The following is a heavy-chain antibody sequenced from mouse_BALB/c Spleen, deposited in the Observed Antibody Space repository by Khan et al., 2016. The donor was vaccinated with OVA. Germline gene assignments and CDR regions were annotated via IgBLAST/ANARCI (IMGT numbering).Heavy chain of an antibody. CDR3: ARGVYGSRSTWLAH. J-gene: IGHJ3*01. V-gene: IGHV1-4*02. Sequence: QVQLKESAAELSRPGASVKMSCKASGYTFSSYTMHWVKQRPGQGLEWIGYINPSSGYTEYNQSFKDKTTLTADKSSSTAYMQLSSLTSEDSAVYYGARGVYGSRSTWLAHWGQGTLVTVSA. D-gene: IGHD1-1*01. CDR1: GYTFSSYT. CDR2: INPSSGYT.